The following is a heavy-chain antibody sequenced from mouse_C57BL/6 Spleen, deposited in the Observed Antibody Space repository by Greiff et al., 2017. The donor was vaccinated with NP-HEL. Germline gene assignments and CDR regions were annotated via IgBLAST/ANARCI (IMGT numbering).Heavy chain of an antibody. J-gene: IGHJ4*01. CDR3: ARVGYGNHYAMDY. D-gene: IGHD2-10*02. V-gene: IGHV3-6*01. CDR2: ISYDGSN. Sequence: EVQLQQSGPGLVKPSQSLSLTCSVTGYSITSGYYWNWIRQFPGNKLEWMGYISYDGSNNYNPSLKNRISITRDTSKNQFFLKLNSVTTEDTATYYCARVGYGNHYAMDYWGQGTSVTVSS. CDR1: GYSITSGYY.